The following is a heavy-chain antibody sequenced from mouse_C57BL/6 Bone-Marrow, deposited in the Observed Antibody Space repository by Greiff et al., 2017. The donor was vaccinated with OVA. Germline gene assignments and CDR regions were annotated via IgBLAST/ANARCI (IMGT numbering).Heavy chain of an antibody. J-gene: IGHJ1*03. D-gene: IGHD1-1*01. CDR1: GFNIKDYY. CDR3: TTRGSTYWYFDV. CDR2: IDPEDGDT. V-gene: IGHV14-1*01. Sequence: VQLQQSGAELVRPGASVKLSCTASGFNIKDYYMHWVKQRPEQGLEWIGRIDPEDGDTEYAPKFQGKATMTADTSSNTAYLQLSSLTSEDTDVYYCTTRGSTYWYFDVWGTGTTVTVSS.